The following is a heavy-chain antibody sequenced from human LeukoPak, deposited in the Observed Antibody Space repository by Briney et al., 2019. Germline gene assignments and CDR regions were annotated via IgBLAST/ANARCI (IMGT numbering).Heavy chain of an antibody. CDR3: ARDQWAWGSYRYPYDY. V-gene: IGHV1-18*01. Sequence: GASVKVSCKASGYSFTSHGISWVRQAPGQGLEWMGWISAYNGNTNYGQKFQGRVIMTTDTSTSTAYMELRSLRSDDTAVYYCARDQWAWGSYRYPYDYWGQGTLVTASS. CDR1: GYSFTSHG. D-gene: IGHD3-16*02. J-gene: IGHJ4*02. CDR2: ISAYNGNT.